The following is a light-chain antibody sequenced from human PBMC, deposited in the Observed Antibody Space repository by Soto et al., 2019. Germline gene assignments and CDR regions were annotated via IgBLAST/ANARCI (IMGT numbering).Light chain of an antibody. V-gene: IGLV2-23*02. CDR1: SSDVGSYNF. Sequence: QSALTQPASVSGSTGQSITISCTGTSSDVGSYNFVSWYQQHPGKPPNLIIYEVTKRPSGVSARFSGSKSANTAFLRISGLQTDDEADYYCSSYAGSSTFVFGRGTKLTVL. CDR2: EVT. J-gene: IGLJ2*01. CDR3: SSYAGSSTFV.